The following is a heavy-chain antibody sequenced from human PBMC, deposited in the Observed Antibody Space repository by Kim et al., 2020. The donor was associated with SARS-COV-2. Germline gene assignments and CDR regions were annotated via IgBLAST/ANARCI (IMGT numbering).Heavy chain of an antibody. CDR2: ISSSSSTI. V-gene: IGHV3-48*02. CDR3: ARDSCSSTSCYNPYYYYGMDV. J-gene: IGHJ6*02. D-gene: IGHD2-2*02. CDR1: GFTFSSYS. Sequence: GGSLRLSCAASGFTFSSYSMNWVRQAPGKGLEWVSYISSSSSTIYYADSVKGRFTISRDNAKNSLYLQMNSLRDEDTAVYYCARDSCSSTSCYNPYYYYGMDVWGQGTTVTVSS.